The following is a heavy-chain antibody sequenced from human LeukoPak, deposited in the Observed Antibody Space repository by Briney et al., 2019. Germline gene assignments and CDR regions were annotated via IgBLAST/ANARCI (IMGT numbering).Heavy chain of an antibody. D-gene: IGHD3-3*01. Sequence: SETLSLTCTVSGGSISNGVYYWSWIRQHPGKGLEWIGEINHSGSTNYNPSLKSRVTISVDTSKNQFSLKLSSVTAADTAVYYCARGRRITIFAHYYGMDVWGQGTTVTVSS. V-gene: IGHV4-34*01. CDR3: ARGRRITIFAHYYGMDV. CDR2: INHSGST. J-gene: IGHJ6*02. CDR1: GGSISNGVYY.